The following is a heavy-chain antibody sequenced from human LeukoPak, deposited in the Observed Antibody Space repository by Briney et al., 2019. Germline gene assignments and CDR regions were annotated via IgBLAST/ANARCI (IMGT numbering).Heavy chain of an antibody. J-gene: IGHJ4*02. CDR2: INPDGSEK. D-gene: IGHD3-10*01. V-gene: IGHV3-7*01. Sequence: SGGSLRLSCTASGFSFSSNWMTWVRQAPGKGLEWVGNINPDGSEKFYVDSVRGRFTISRDNARRSLYLQMNSLRVEDTAMYYCVSSLHGFSYGPGYWGQGTLVIVSS. CDR1: GFSFSSNW. CDR3: VSSLHGFSYGPGY.